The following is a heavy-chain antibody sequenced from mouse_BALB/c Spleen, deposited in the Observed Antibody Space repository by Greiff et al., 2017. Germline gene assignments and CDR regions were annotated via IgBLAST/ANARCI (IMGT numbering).Heavy chain of an antibody. J-gene: IGHJ4*01. V-gene: IGHV1-54*01. CDR3: AKNDYYAMDY. CDR1: GYAFTNYL. Sequence: VQGVESGAELVRPGTSVKVSCAASGYAFTNYLIEWVKQRPGKGLEWIGVINAGGGGTNYNEKVKGKATLTADKASSTAYMQLSSLTSDDSAVYFSAKNDYYAMDYWGQGTSVTVSS. CDR2: INAGGGGT.